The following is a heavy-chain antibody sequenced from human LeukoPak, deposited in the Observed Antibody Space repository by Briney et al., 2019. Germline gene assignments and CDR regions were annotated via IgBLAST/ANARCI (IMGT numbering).Heavy chain of an antibody. V-gene: IGHV4-59*08. CDR1: GGSISGYS. J-gene: IGHJ3*02. D-gene: IGHD3-10*01. CDR3: ARHFTYYSGKSDYSRDVFDI. Sequence: PSETLSLTCTVSGGSISGYSWSWIRQSPEKGLVWIGCIYYSGSTNYNPSLKSRVSISVDLFKNQFSLKLSSVTAADTALYYCARHFTYYSGKSDYSRDVFDIWGQGTMVTVSS. CDR2: IYYSGST.